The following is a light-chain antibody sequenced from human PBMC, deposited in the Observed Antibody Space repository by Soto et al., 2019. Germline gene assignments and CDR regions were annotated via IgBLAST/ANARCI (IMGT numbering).Light chain of an antibody. CDR3: QQYHKWPPFT. V-gene: IGKV3-15*01. Sequence: EIVVTQSPATLSMSPGERVSISCRASQTVSNNLAWYQQKPGQAPRLLIYGASTRAIGVAARFSGSGSGTEFTLTITSLQSEDFAVYYCQQYHKWPPFTFGGGTVVEIK. J-gene: IGKJ4*01. CDR2: GAS. CDR1: QTVSNN.